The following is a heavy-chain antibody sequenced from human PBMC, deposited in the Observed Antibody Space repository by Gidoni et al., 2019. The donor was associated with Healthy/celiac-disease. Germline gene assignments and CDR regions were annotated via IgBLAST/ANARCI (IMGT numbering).Heavy chain of an antibody. V-gene: IGHV3-23*01. CDR1: GFPFSSYA. Sequence: VQLLESGGGLVQPGGSLRLSFAASGFPFSSYAMSGVRQAPGKGLEWVSAISGSGGSTYYADSVKGRFTISRDNSKNTLYLQMNSLRAEDTAVYYCAKDLALVGSFGAFDIWGQGTMVTVSS. CDR3: AKDLALVGSFGAFDI. D-gene: IGHD3-3*02. J-gene: IGHJ3*02. CDR2: ISGSGGST.